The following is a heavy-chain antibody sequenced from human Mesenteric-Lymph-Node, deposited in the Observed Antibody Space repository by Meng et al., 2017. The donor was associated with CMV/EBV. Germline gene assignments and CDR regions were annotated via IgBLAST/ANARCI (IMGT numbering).Heavy chain of an antibody. CDR2: IKSKTDGGTT. J-gene: IGHJ6*02. V-gene: IGHV3-15*01. D-gene: IGHD3-10*01. CDR3: TTDARGYYYYGMDV. Sequence: GESLKISCAASGFTFSNAWMSWVRQAPGKGLEWVGRIKSKTDGGTTDYAAPVKGRFTISRDDSKNTLDLQMNSLKTEDTAVYYCTTDARGYYYYGMDVWGQGTTVTVSS. CDR1: GFTFSNAW.